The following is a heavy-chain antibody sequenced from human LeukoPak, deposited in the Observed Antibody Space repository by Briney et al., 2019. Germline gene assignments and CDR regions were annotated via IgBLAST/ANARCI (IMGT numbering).Heavy chain of an antibody. Sequence: SETLSLTCTVSGASISSSYWTWIRQPPGKGLEWIGNIHYSGDTNHNPSLKSRVTISLDTSRNQFSLKLSSVTAADTAVYYCARGSGCHGSWGQGTLVTVSS. CDR2: IHYSGDT. V-gene: IGHV4-59*08. CDR3: ARGSGCHGS. CDR1: GASISSSY. J-gene: IGHJ5*02. D-gene: IGHD6-19*01.